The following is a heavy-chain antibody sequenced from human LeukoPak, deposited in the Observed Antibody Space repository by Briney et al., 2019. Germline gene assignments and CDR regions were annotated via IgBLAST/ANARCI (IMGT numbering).Heavy chain of an antibody. D-gene: IGHD2-2*01. CDR3: AREVVPAAKYLGGGGLNWFDP. V-gene: IGHV3-21*01. Sequence: GGSLRLSCAASGFTFSSYSMNWVRQAPGKGLEWVSSISSSSSYIYYADSVKGRFTISRDNAKNSLYLQMNSLRAEDTAVYYCAREVVPAAKYLGGGGLNWFDPWGQGTLVTVSS. CDR1: GFTFSSYS. J-gene: IGHJ5*02. CDR2: ISSSSSYI.